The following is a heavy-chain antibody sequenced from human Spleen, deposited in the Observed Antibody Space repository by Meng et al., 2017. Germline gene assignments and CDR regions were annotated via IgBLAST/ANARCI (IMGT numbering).Heavy chain of an antibody. CDR3: ARDLGAAAARGFDAFDI. CDR1: GFSFSSYD. Sequence: GESLKISCAASGFSFSSYDMTWVRQAPGKGLEWVAVISYDGSNKYYADFVKGRFTISRDNSKNTLYLQMNSLRAEDTAVYYCARDLGAAAARGFDAFDIWGQGTMVTVSS. CDR2: ISYDGSNK. J-gene: IGHJ3*02. D-gene: IGHD6-13*01. V-gene: IGHV3-30*04.